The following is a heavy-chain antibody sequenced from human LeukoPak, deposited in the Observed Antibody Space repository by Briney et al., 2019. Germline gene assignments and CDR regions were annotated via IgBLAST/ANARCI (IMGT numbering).Heavy chain of an antibody. CDR2: IYYSGST. J-gene: IGHJ2*01. V-gene: IGHV4-59*01. Sequence: SETLSLTCTVSGGSISSYYWSWIRQPPGKGLEWIGYIYYSGSTNYNPSLKSRVTISVDTSKNQFSLKLSSVTAADTAVYYCARRSEIVVVPAATYWYSYLWGRGTLVTVSS. CDR3: ARRSEIVVVPAATYWYSYL. CDR1: GGSISSYY. D-gene: IGHD2-2*01.